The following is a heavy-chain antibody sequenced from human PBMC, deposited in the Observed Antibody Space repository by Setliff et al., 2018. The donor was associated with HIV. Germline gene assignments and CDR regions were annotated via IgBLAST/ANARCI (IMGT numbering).Heavy chain of an antibody. D-gene: IGHD5-18*01. CDR3: TRAPGYSYSFYFDS. V-gene: IGHV4-39*07. J-gene: IGHJ4*02. Sequence: SETLSLTCTVSGGSISSSSYYWGWIRQPPGKGLEWIANIYYSGSTFYNPSLKSRVTMSVDTSENQFSLKLNSVTAADTAVYFCTRAPGYSYSFYFDSWGQGTLVTVSS. CDR1: GGSISSSSYY. CDR2: IYYSGST.